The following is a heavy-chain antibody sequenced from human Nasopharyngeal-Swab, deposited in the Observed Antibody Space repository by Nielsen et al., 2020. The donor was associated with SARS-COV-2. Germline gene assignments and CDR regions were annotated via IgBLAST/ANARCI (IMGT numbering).Heavy chain of an antibody. CDR2: INHSGST. Sequence: SETLSLTCTVYGGSFSGYYWSWIRQPPGKGLEWIGEINHSGSTNYNPSLKSRVTISVDTSKNQFSLKLSSVTAADTAVYYCASTGYSSARDHWGRGTLVTVSS. D-gene: IGHD6-19*01. J-gene: IGHJ4*02. CDR3: ASTGYSSARDH. CDR1: GGSFSGYY. V-gene: IGHV4-34*01.